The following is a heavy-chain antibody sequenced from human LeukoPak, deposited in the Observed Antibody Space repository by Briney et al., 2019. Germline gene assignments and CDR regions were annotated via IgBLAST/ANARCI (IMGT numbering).Heavy chain of an antibody. CDR1: GFMFSDYY. V-gene: IGHV3-33*08. Sequence: PGGSLRLSCVASGFMFSDYYMSWIRQAPGKGLEWVAVIWYDGSDKYYADSVKGRFTISRENSKNTLYLQMNSLRAEDTAVYYCAREITVTSTTYFDYWGQGTLVTVSS. CDR2: IWYDGSDK. D-gene: IGHD4-17*01. CDR3: AREITVTSTTYFDY. J-gene: IGHJ4*02.